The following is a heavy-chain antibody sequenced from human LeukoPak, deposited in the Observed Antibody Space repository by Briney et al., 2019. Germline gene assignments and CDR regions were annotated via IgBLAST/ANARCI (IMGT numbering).Heavy chain of an antibody. J-gene: IGHJ4*02. V-gene: IGHV3-23*01. CDR3: AKDHSLVEYYFDY. CDR1: GFTFSSDA. Sequence: PGGSLRLSCAASGFTFSSDAMSSVRQAPGKGLEWVSAISGSGSSTYYADSVKGRFTISRDNSKNTLYLQMNSLRAEDADVYYCAKDHSLVEYYFDYWGQGTLVTVSS. D-gene: IGHD3-16*01. CDR2: ISGSGSST.